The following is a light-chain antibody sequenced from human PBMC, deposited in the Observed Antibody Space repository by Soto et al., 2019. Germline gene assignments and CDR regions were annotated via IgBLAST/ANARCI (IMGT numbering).Light chain of an antibody. Sequence: QSALTQPASVSGSPGQSITISCTGSSSDVGGHNYVSWYQQHPGQAPKVIIYDVSHRPSGVSIRFSGSKSGITASLTISGLQTEDEAGYYCSSYTNSSTPVVFGGGTKLTVL. CDR1: SSDVGGHNY. V-gene: IGLV2-14*01. J-gene: IGLJ2*01. CDR3: SSYTNSSTPVV. CDR2: DVS.